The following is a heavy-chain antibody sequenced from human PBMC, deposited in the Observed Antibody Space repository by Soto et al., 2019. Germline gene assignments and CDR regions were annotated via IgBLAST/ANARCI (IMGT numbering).Heavy chain of an antibody. V-gene: IGHV3-9*01. CDR3: ARVKWDLPFH. Sequence: EVELVESGGGLAQTGGSLRLSCAGSGFSFDDNDMYWVRRVPGKGLEWVSGISWNSATIGYADSVKGRFTISRDNAKNSLYLEMSPLRPEDTAIYYCARVKWDLPFHWGRGTLVTVSS. CDR2: ISWNSATI. CDR1: GFSFDDND. J-gene: IGHJ4*02. D-gene: IGHD1-26*01.